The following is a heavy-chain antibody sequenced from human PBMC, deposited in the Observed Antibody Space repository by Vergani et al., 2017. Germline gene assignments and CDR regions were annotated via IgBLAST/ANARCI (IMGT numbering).Heavy chain of an antibody. CDR2: INPNSGGT. Sequence: QVQLVQSGAEVKKPGASVKVSCKASGYTFTGYYMHWVRQAPGQGLEWMGWINPNSGGTNYAQKFQGRVTITADKSTSTAYMELSSLRSDDTAVYYCARAHSLPTIFGSDVWGKGTTVTVSS. J-gene: IGHJ6*04. D-gene: IGHD3-3*01. CDR3: ARAHSLPTIFGSDV. CDR1: GYTFTGYY. V-gene: IGHV1-2*02.